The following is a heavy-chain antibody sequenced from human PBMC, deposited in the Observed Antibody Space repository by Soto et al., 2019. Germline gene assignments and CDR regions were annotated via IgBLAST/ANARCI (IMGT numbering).Heavy chain of an antibody. V-gene: IGHV4-34*01. CDR2: INHSGST. Sequence: SETLSLTCAVYGGSFSGYYWSWIRQPPGKGLEWIGEINHSGSTNYNPSLKSRVTISVDTSKNQFSLKLSSVTAADTAVYYCARFQVTTWVHNWFDPWGQGTLVT. J-gene: IGHJ5*02. CDR1: GGSFSGYY. CDR3: ARFQVTTWVHNWFDP. D-gene: IGHD4-17*01.